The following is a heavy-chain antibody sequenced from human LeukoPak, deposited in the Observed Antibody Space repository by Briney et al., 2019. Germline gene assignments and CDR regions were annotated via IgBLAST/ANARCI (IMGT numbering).Heavy chain of an antibody. CDR3: ARTHSTPSSSWSFLFQH. CDR2: ISWNSGSI. D-gene: IGHD6-13*01. CDR1: GFTFDDYA. J-gene: IGHJ1*01. Sequence: PGRSLRLSCAASGFTFDDYAMHWVRQAPGKGLEWVSGISWNSGSIGYADSVKGRFTISRDNAKNSLYLQMNSLRAEDTAVYYCARTHSTPSSSWSFLFQHWGQGTLVTVSS. V-gene: IGHV3-9*01.